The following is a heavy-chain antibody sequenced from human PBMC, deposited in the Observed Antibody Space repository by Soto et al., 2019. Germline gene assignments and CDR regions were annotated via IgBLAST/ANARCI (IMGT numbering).Heavy chain of an antibody. D-gene: IGHD1-26*01. CDR1: GDSISSGGYS. Sequence: QLQLQESGSGLVKLSQTLSLTCAVSGDSISSGGYSWTWIRQPPGKGLEWIGHIYQSGSTLYNPSLESRVAISVDKSKNLFSLDLSSVTAADTAVYYCARDTRDSYYFEYWGQGILVTVSS. V-gene: IGHV4-30-2*01. J-gene: IGHJ4*02. CDR3: ARDTRDSYYFEY. CDR2: IYQSGST.